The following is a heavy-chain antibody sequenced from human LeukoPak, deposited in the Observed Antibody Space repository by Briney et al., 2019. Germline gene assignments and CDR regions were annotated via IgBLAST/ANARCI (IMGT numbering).Heavy chain of an antibody. CDR1: GFTFSSYA. J-gene: IGHJ4*02. D-gene: IGHD3-22*01. CDR2: ISSSSSYI. Sequence: PGGSLRLSCAASGFTFSSYAMHWVRQAPGKGLEWVSSISSSSSYIYYADSVKGRFTISRDNAKNSLYLQMNSLRAEDTAVYYCARVCQNYDSSGYYYADDYWGQGTLVTVSS. V-gene: IGHV3-21*01. CDR3: ARVCQNYDSSGYYYADDY.